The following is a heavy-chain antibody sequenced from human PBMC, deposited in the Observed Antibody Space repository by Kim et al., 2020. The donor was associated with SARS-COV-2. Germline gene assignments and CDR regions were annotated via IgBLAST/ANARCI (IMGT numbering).Heavy chain of an antibody. CDR1: GFNFITYT. V-gene: IGHV3-23*01. Sequence: GGSLRLSCTASGFNFITYTMTWVRQAPGKGLEGVSGIGGSGLTIYYAASVKGRFPISSDNSKNTVYLQLKSLRVEDTAIYYCAKTAAPGRLRDGVAVWGQGTTVTVSS. J-gene: IGHJ6*02. CDR2: IGGSGLTI. CDR3: AKTAAPGRLRDGVAV. D-gene: IGHD1-1*01.